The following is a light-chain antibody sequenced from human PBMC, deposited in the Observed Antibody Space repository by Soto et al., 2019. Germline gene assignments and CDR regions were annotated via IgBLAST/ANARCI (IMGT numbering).Light chain of an antibody. V-gene: IGKV3-11*01. CDR1: QSVSSY. J-gene: IGKJ4*01. CDR2: DAS. CDR3: QQRSNWPLT. Sequence: EIVLTQSPATLSLSPGERATLSCRASQSVSSYLAWYQQKPGQAPRLLIYDASNRATGIPARFSGSGSGTDFTLTISSPEPEDFAVYYGQQRSNWPLTFGGGTKVEIK.